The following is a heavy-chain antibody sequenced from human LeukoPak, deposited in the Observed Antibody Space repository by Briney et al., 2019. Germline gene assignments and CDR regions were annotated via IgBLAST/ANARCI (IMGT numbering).Heavy chain of an antibody. J-gene: IGHJ2*01. CDR2: IIPIFGTA. V-gene: IGHV1-69*13. Sequence: ASVKVSCKVSGYTLTELSMHWVRQAPGQGLEWMGGIIPIFGTANYAQKFQGRVTITADESTSTAYMELSSLRSEDTAVYYCAGCSIAAAGPNWYFDLWGRGTLVTVSS. CDR1: GYTLTELS. D-gene: IGHD6-13*01. CDR3: AGCSIAAAGPNWYFDL.